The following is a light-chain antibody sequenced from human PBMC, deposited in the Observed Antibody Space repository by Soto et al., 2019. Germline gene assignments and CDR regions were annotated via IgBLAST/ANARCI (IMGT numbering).Light chain of an antibody. J-gene: IGKJ5*01. CDR3: QQYGSSPPIT. CDR1: QSVSSSY. V-gene: IGKV3-20*01. Sequence: EIVLTQSPGTLSLSPGERATLSCRASQSVSSSYLAWYQQKPGQAPRLLIYGASSRATGIPDRFSGSGSGTYFALTISRLEPEDFAVYYGQQYGSSPPITFGKGTRLEIK. CDR2: GAS.